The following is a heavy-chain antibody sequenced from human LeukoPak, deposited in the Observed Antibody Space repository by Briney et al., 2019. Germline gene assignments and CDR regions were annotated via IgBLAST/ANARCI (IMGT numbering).Heavy chain of an antibody. Sequence: GGYLRLSCAASGFTFSSYALHWVRQAPGKGLEWVALISYDGSNKHYADSVKGRFTTSRDNSKNTLYLEMNSLRAEDTAVYYCARDKGRGRPTPGDYYGMDVWGQGTTVTVSS. CDR3: ARDKGRGRPTPGDYYGMDV. J-gene: IGHJ6*02. D-gene: IGHD4-17*01. CDR2: ISYDGSNK. V-gene: IGHV3-30-3*01. CDR1: GFTFSSYA.